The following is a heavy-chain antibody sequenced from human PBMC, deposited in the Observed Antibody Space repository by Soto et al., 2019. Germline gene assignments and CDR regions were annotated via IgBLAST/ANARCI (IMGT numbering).Heavy chain of an antibody. Sequence: GGSLRLSCAASGFTFSSYAMHWVRQAPGKGLEWVAVISYDGSNKYYADSVKGRFTISRDNSKNTLYLQMNSLRAEDTAVYYCARGSLYDSSGYYLFDYWGQGTLVTVSS. CDR1: GFTFSSYA. CDR2: ISYDGSNK. V-gene: IGHV3-30-3*01. CDR3: ARGSLYDSSGYYLFDY. D-gene: IGHD3-22*01. J-gene: IGHJ4*02.